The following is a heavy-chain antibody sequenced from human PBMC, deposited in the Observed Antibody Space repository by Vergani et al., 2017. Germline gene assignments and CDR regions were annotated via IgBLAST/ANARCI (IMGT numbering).Heavy chain of an antibody. Sequence: EVQLVESGGGLVQPGGSLRLSCSASGFTFSSYAMHWVRQAPGKGLEYVSAISSNGGSTYYADSVKGRFTISRDNSKNTLYLQMSSLRAEDTAVYYCVRERGLRWVGELLSHFDDWGQGTLVTVSS. CDR1: GFTFSSYA. CDR3: VRERGLRWVGELLSHFDD. D-gene: IGHD3-10*01. V-gene: IGHV3-64D*06. J-gene: IGHJ4*02. CDR2: ISSNGGST.